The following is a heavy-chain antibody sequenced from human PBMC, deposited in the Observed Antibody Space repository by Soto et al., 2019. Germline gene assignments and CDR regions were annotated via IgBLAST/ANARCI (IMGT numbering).Heavy chain of an antibody. CDR2: ISAYNGNT. J-gene: IGHJ5*02. CDR3: ARGLFVIISRCINWLDP. V-gene: IGHV1-18*01. Sequence: SVKVPCKDSGYAFTSYGISWVRQAPGQGLAWMGWISAYNGNTNYAQKLQGRGTMTTDKSTSTAYIELGSLTSHDTAVYYCARGLFVIISRCINWLDPWGHGTLVTLSS. CDR1: GYAFTSYG. D-gene: IGHD3-10*01.